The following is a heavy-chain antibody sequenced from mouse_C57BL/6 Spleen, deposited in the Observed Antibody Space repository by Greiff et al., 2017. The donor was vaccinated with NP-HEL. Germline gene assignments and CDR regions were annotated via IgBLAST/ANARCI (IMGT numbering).Heavy chain of an antibody. CDR1: GFTFSSYA. CDR3: TRVTTVVGYFDY. CDR2: ISSGGDYI. J-gene: IGHJ2*01. Sequence: EVMLVESGEGLVKPGGSLKLSCAASGFTFSSYAMSWVRQTPEKRLEWVAYISSGGDYIYYADTVKGRFTISRDNARNTLYLQMSSLKSEDTAMYYCTRVTTVVGYFDYWGQGTTLTVSS. V-gene: IGHV5-9-1*02. D-gene: IGHD1-1*01.